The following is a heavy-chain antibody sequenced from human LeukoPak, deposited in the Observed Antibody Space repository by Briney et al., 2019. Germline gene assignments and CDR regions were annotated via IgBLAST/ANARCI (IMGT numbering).Heavy chain of an antibody. D-gene: IGHD6-19*01. J-gene: IGHJ4*02. V-gene: IGHV4-59*01. Sequence: SSETLSLTCTVSGGSISSYYWSWIRQPPGKGLEWIGYIYYSGSTNYNPSLKSRVTISVDTSKNQFSLKLSSVTAADTAVYYCARTSDSSGWCYSYWGQGTLVTVSS. CDR1: GGSISSYY. CDR3: ARTSDSSGWCYSY. CDR2: IYYSGST.